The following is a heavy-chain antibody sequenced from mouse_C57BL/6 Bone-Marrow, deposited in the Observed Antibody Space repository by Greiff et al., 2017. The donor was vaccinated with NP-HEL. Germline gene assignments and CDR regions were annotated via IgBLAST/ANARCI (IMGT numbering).Heavy chain of an antibody. CDR1: GFTFSSYA. CDR3: ARNDYDEGYFDY. D-gene: IGHD2-4*01. CDR2: ISDGGSYT. Sequence: EVQLVESGGGLVKPGGSLKLSCAASGFTFSSYAMSWVRQTPEKRLEWVATISDGGSYTYYPDNVQGRFTISRDNAKNNLYLQMSHLKSEDTAMYYCARNDYDEGYFDYWGQGTTLTVSS. J-gene: IGHJ2*01. V-gene: IGHV5-4*01.